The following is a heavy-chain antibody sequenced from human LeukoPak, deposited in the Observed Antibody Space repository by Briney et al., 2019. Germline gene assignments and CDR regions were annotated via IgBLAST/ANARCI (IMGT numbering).Heavy chain of an antibody. V-gene: IGHV4-59*12. Sequence: SETLSLTCTVSGGSISSYYWSWIRQPPGKGLEWIAYIYYSGSTNYNPSLKSRVTISVDTSKNQFSLKLSSVTAADTAVYYCARGGVGYFDWFGFDYWGQGTLVTVSS. CDR2: IYYSGST. CDR3: ARGGVGYFDWFGFDY. D-gene: IGHD3-9*01. J-gene: IGHJ4*02. CDR1: GGSISSYY.